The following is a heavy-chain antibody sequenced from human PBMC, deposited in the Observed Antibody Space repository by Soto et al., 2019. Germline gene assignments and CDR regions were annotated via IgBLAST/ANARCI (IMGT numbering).Heavy chain of an antibody. J-gene: IGHJ6*02. Sequence: SVKVSCNASGGPFSSYAIIWVRQAPGQGLEWMGGIIPIFGTANYAQKFQGRVTITADESTSTAYMELSSLRSEDTAVYYCAGSKYSSSSGLGYYYGMDVWGQGTTVTVPS. V-gene: IGHV1-69*01. CDR3: AGSKYSSSSGLGYYYGMDV. D-gene: IGHD6-6*01. CDR2: IIPIFGTA. CDR1: GGPFSSYA.